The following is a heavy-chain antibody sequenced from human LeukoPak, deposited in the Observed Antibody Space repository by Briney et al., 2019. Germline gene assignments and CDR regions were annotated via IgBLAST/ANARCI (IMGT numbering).Heavy chain of an antibody. CDR3: ARDGGHAYYYYYYGMDV. CDR1: GFTFSSYG. Sequence: GGSLRLSCAASGFTFSSYGMHWVRQAPGKGLEWVAFIWYDGSNKYYADSVKGRFTISRDNSKNTLYLQTNSLRAEDTAVYYCARDGGHAYYYYYYGMDVWGKGTTVTVSS. V-gene: IGHV3-33*01. CDR2: IWYDGSNK. D-gene: IGHD3-16*01. J-gene: IGHJ6*04.